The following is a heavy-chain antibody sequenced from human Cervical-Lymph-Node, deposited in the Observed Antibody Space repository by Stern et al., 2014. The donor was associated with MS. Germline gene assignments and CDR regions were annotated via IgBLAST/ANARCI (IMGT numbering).Heavy chain of an antibody. D-gene: IGHD2-2*01. J-gene: IGHJ6*02. CDR2: IIPIFGTA. CDR3: ARDPPYCSSTSCYDYYYYGMDV. CDR1: GGTFSSYA. Sequence: QVQLVQSGAEVKKPGSSVKVSCKASGGTFSSYAISWVRQAPGQGLEWMGGIIPIFGTANYAQKFQGRVTITADKSTSTAYMELSSLRSEDTAVYYCARDPPYCSSTSCYDYYYYGMDVWGQGTTVTVSS. V-gene: IGHV1-69*06.